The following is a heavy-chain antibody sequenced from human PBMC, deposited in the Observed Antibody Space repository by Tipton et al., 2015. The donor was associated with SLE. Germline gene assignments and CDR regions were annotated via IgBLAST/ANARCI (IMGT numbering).Heavy chain of an antibody. J-gene: IGHJ6*02. CDR2: IYYSGST. V-gene: IGHV4-61*02. CDR3: ARQRLRLLSPLDA. D-gene: IGHD3-10*01. Sequence: TLSLTCTVSGGSMTTGSYFWTWIRQPAGKGPEYIGRIYYSGSTNYNPSLKSRVTISIDTSKNHFSLELTSVTAADTAVYYCARQRLRLLSPLDAWGPGTTVTVS. CDR1: GGSMTTGSYF.